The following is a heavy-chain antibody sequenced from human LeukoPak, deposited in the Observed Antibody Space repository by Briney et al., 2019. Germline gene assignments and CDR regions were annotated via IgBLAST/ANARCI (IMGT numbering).Heavy chain of an antibody. D-gene: IGHD2-2*01. V-gene: IGHV3-33*01. CDR3: ARDPVPAAARHFDY. Sequence: GRSLRLSCAASGFTFSSYGMHWVRQAPGKGLEWVAVIWYDGSNKYYADSVKGRFTISRDNSKNTLYLQMNSLRAEDTGVYYCARDPVPAAARHFDYWGRGTLVTVSS. CDR1: GFTFSSYG. J-gene: IGHJ4*01. CDR2: IWYDGSNK.